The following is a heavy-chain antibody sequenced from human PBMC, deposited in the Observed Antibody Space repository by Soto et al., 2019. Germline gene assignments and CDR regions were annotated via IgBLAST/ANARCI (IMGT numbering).Heavy chain of an antibody. CDR3: ARGVITFGGVIVIEYYFDY. Sequence: QVQLQESGPGLVKPSQTLSLTCTVSGGSISSGGYYWSWIRQHPGKGLEWIGYIYYSGSTYYNPSLKSRGTISVDPSKNQFSLKLSSVTAADTAVYYCARGVITFGGVIVIEYYFDYWGQGTLVTVSS. CDR1: GGSISSGGYY. D-gene: IGHD3-16*02. J-gene: IGHJ4*02. CDR2: IYYSGST. V-gene: IGHV4-31*03.